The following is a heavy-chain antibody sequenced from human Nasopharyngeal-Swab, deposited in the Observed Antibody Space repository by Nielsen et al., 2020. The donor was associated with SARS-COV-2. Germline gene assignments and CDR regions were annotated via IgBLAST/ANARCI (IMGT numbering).Heavy chain of an antibody. Sequence: SVKVSCKASGGTFSSYAISWVRQAPGQGLEWMGGIIPILGIANYAQKFQGRVTITADKSTSTAYMELSSLRPEDTAVYYCASRRQVGANHHAFDIWGQGTMVTVSS. J-gene: IGHJ3*02. CDR3: ASRRQVGANHHAFDI. D-gene: IGHD1-26*01. V-gene: IGHV1-69*10. CDR1: GGTFSSYA. CDR2: IIPILGIA.